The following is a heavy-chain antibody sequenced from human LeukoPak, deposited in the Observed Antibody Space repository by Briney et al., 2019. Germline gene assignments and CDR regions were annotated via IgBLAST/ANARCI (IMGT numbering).Heavy chain of an antibody. CDR2: INGNSGDT. CDR1: GYTFTGYY. D-gene: IGHD3-22*01. Sequence: ASVKVSRKASGYTFTGYYMHWVRQAPGQGLEWVGWINGNSGDTSYAQKFQGRVTLTRDTSISTAYMELSRLGSDDTAVYYCASRSSRGYSDAFDIWGQGTMVTVSS. CDR3: ASRSSRGYSDAFDI. J-gene: IGHJ3*02. V-gene: IGHV1-2*02.